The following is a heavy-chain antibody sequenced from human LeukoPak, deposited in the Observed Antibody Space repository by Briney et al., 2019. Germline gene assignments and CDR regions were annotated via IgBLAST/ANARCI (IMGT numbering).Heavy chain of an antibody. CDR1: GFTFSSYS. J-gene: IGHJ3*02. Sequence: GGSLRLSCAASGFTFSSYSMNWVRQAPGKGLEWVSYISSSSSTIYYADSVKGRFTISRDNAKNSLYLQMNSLRAEDTAVYYCARDFITMVRGVPWAGAFDIWGQGAMVTVSS. CDR2: ISSSSSTI. V-gene: IGHV3-48*01. D-gene: IGHD3-10*01. CDR3: ARDFITMVRGVPWAGAFDI.